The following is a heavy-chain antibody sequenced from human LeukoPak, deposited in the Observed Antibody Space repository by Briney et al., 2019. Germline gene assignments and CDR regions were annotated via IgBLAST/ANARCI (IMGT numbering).Heavy chain of an antibody. CDR2: IYYSGGT. J-gene: IGHJ5*02. D-gene: IGHD3-22*01. Sequence: SETLSLTCTVSGGSISSYYWSWIRQPAGKGLEWIGYIYYSGGTNYNPSLKSRVTISVDTSKNQFSLKLSSVTAADTAVYYCARGVDSSGYQYKGFDPWGQGTLVTVSS. CDR1: GGSISSYY. V-gene: IGHV4-59*01. CDR3: ARGVDSSGYQYKGFDP.